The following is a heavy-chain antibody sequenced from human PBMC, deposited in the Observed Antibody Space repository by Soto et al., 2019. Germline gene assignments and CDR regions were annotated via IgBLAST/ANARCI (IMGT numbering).Heavy chain of an antibody. D-gene: IGHD5-12*01. CDR3: ARVDRGYSGYDFGAYFDY. CDR1: GGSISSGGYY. J-gene: IGHJ4*02. Sequence: QVQLQESGPGLVKPSQTLSLTCTVSGGSISSGGYYWSWIRQHPGKGLEWIGYINYSGSTYYNPSLKSRVTISVDTSKNQFSLKLSSVTAADTAVYYCARVDRGYSGYDFGAYFDYWGQGTLVTVSS. CDR2: INYSGST. V-gene: IGHV4-31*03.